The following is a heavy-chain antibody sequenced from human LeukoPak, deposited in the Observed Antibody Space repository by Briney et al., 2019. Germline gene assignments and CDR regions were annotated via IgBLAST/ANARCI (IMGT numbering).Heavy chain of an antibody. D-gene: IGHD1-26*01. J-gene: IGHJ4*02. Sequence: SQTLSLTCAISGDSVSSNLVTWSWIRQSPSGGLEWLGRTYYRSKWSYDYVISVKSRITINPDTSKNQFSLQLDSVTPEDTAIFYCARATGGIFDFWGQGTLVTVSS. V-gene: IGHV6-1*01. CDR1: GDSVSSNLVT. CDR3: ARATGGIFDF. CDR2: TYYRSKWSY.